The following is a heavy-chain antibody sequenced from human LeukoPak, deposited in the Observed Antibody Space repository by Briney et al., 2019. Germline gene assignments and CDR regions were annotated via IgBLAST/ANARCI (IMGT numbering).Heavy chain of an antibody. CDR3: ARDWGFGDSEDWFDP. D-gene: IGHD3-10*01. CDR2: VHHTGST. Sequence: SPSETLSLTCTVSGGSISSYYWSWIRQPPGKGLEWIGSVHHTGSTYYNPSLRSRVSISVDKSTNHISLEVTSVTAADTAVYYCARDWGFGDSEDWFDPWGQGTLVTVSS. CDR1: GGSISSYY. V-gene: IGHV4-59*12. J-gene: IGHJ5*02.